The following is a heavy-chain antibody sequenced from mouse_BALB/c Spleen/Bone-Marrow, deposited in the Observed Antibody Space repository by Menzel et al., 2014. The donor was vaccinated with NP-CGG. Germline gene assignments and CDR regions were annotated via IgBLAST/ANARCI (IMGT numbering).Heavy chain of an antibody. CDR3: ARKALYYAMDY. Sequence: EVKLTESGPGLVKPSQSLSLTCTVTGYSITSDYAWNWIRQFPGNKLEWMGYISYSGSTSYNPSLKSRISITRDTSKSQFFLQLNSVTTEDTATYYCARKALYYAMDYWGQGTSVTVSS. V-gene: IGHV3-2*02. CDR2: ISYSGST. J-gene: IGHJ4*01. CDR1: GYSITSDYA.